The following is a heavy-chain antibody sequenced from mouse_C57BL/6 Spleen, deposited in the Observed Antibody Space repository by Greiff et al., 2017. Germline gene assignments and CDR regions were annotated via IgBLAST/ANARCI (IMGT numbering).Heavy chain of an antibody. D-gene: IGHD1-1*01. V-gene: IGHV1-64*01. CDR2: IHPNSGST. CDR3: ARSGTVPVTAMDY. J-gene: IGHJ4*01. CDR1: GYTFTSYW. Sequence: VQLQQPGAELVKPGASVKLSCTASGYTFTSYWMHWVKQRPGHGLEWIGMIHPNSGSTNYTEKFKSKATMTVDKSSSTAYMQLSSLTSEDAAVYCCARSGTVPVTAMDYWGKGTSVTVSS.